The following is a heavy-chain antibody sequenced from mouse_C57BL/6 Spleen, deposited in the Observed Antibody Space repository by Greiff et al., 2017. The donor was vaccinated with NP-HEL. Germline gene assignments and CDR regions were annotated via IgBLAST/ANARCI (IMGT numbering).Heavy chain of an antibody. J-gene: IGHJ4*01. D-gene: IGHD1-2*01. CDR1: GYTFTSYW. Sequence: VQLQQPGAELVKPGASVKLSCKASGYTFTSYWMHWVKQRPGRGLEWIGRIDPSSGGTKYNQKFKSKATLTVDKPSSTAYMQLSSLTSEDSAVSYCARAHYPPGMDYWGQGTSVTVSS. CDR2: IDPSSGGT. CDR3: ARAHYPPGMDY. V-gene: IGHV1-72*01.